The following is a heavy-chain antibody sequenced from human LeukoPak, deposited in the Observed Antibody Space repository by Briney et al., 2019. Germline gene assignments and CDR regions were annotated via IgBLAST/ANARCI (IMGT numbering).Heavy chain of an antibody. CDR3: AKDGDSYSSGWHHFDY. CDR2: ISGSGDRT. V-gene: IGHV3-23*01. Sequence: SGGSLRLSCAASGFTFNSYAMTWVRQSPGKGLEWVSTISGSGDRTYYADSVKGRFTISRDNSKNTLYLQMNSLRAEDTAVYYCAKDGDSYSSGWHHFDYWGQGTLVTVSS. D-gene: IGHD6-19*01. J-gene: IGHJ4*02. CDR1: GFTFNSYA.